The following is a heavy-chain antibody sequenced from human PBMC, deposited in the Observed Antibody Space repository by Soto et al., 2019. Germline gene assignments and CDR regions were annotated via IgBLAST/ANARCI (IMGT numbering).Heavy chain of an antibody. V-gene: IGHV1-69*01. CDR1: GGTFSSYA. CDR3: AREGYSSGYYGFDY. D-gene: IGHD3-22*01. J-gene: IGHJ4*02. CDR2: IIPIFGTA. Sequence: QVQLVQSGAEVKKPGSSVKVSCKASGGTFSSYAISWVRQAPGQGLEWMGGIIPIFGTANYAQKFQGRVTITADESTSTAYMEQSSLRAEDTAVYYCAREGYSSGYYGFDYWGQGTLVTVSS.